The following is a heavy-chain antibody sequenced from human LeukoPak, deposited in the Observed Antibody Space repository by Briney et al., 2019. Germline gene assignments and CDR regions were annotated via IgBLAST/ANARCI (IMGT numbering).Heavy chain of an antibody. CDR1: GFTVSSNY. J-gene: IGHJ4*02. CDR2: IYSGGST. V-gene: IGHV3-53*01. Sequence: GGSLRLSCAASGFTVSSNYMSWVRQAPGKGLEWVSVIYSGGSTYYADSVKGRFTISRDNSKNTLYLQMNSLRAEDTAVYYCARVIMRQYYFDYWGQGTLVTVSS. CDR3: ARVIMRQYYFDY. D-gene: IGHD3-10*01.